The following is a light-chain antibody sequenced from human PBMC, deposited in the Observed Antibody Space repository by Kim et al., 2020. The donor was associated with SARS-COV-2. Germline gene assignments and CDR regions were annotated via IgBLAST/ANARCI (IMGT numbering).Light chain of an antibody. V-gene: IGKV1-5*03. CDR3: QQHNSFPRT. CDR1: QSVSVW. CDR2: KAS. J-gene: IGKJ1*01. Sequence: ASVGDRVTITCRASQSVSVWLAWYQQKPGKAPKVLIYKASSLESGAPSRFSGSGFGTEFNLTISSLQPDDFATYYCQQHNSFPRTFGQGTKVDIK.